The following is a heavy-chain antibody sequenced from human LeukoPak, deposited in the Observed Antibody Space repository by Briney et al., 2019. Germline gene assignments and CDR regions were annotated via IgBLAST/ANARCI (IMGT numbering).Heavy chain of an antibody. CDR2: INPDGSGK. J-gene: IGHJ4*02. D-gene: IGHD6-19*01. Sequence: GSLRLSCAAYGFIFSSYGMSWVRQAPGKGLEWVAAINPDGSGKYFVDSVRGRFTISRDDAENSLYLQMNSLRVEDTAVYYCARDRGYSSYDYWGQGTMVTVSS. V-gene: IGHV3-7*01. CDR1: GFIFSSYG. CDR3: ARDRGYSSYDY.